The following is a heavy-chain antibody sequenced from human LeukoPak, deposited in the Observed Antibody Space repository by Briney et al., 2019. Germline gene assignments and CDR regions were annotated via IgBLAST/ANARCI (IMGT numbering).Heavy chain of an antibody. CDR2: IYSGGST. J-gene: IGHJ4*02. CDR3: ARGLRPHYFDY. V-gene: IGHV3-53*01. CDR1: GFTVSSNY. Sequence: PGGSLRLSCAASGFTVSSNYMSWVRRAPGKGLEWVSVIYSGGSTYYADSVKGRFTISRDNSKNTLYLQMNSLRAEDTAVYYCARGLRPHYFDYWGQGTLVTVSS.